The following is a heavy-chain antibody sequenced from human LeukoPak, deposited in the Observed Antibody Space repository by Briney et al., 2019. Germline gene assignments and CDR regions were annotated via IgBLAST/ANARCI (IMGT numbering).Heavy chain of an antibody. CDR3: ARDAAMTQKAKVLRYFDWLFIGAFDI. CDR1: GFTFSSYW. CDR2: IKQDGRGK. J-gene: IGHJ3*02. D-gene: IGHD3-9*01. Sequence: GGSLRLSCAASGFTFSSYWMSWVGHAPRKGREWVASIKQDGRGKYYMHSVKSRVTISIDNAKNSLYLQMSSLTAEDTAVYYCARDAAMTQKAKVLRYFDWLFIGAFDIWGQGTMVTVSS. V-gene: IGHV3-7*03.